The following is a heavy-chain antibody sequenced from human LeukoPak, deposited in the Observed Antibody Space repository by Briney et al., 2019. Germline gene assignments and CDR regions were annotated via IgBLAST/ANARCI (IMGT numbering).Heavy chain of an antibody. Sequence: PSETLSLTCTASGGSISSGGYYWSWIRQPPGKGLEWIGEINHSGSTNYNPSLKSRVTISVDTSKNQFSLKLSSVTAADTAVYYCARDILWFGEFTYNYYYYGMDVWGQGTTVTVSS. J-gene: IGHJ6*02. V-gene: IGHV4-39*07. D-gene: IGHD3-10*01. CDR1: GGSISSGGYY. CDR3: ARDILWFGEFTYNYYYYGMDV. CDR2: INHSGST.